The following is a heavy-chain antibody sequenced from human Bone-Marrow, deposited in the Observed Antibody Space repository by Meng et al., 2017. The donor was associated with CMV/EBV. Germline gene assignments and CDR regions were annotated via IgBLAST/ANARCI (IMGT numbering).Heavy chain of an antibody. CDR3: ARRSPPIPYYYYGMDV. CDR2: IYPGDSDT. Sequence: GESLKISCKGSGYSFTSYWIGWVRQMPGKGLEWMGIIYPGDSDTRYSPSFQGQVTISADKSISTAYLQWSSLKASDTAMYYCARRSPPIPYYYYGMDVWGQGTTVTVSS. V-gene: IGHV5-51*01. J-gene: IGHJ6*02. CDR1: GYSFTSYW.